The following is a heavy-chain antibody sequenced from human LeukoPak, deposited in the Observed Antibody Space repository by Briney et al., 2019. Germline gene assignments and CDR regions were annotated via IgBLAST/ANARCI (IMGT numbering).Heavy chain of an antibody. CDR3: ARSGGNWNDVGGVFDY. V-gene: IGHV3-23*01. Sequence: GGSLRLSCAASGFTFSSYAMSWVRQAPGKGLEWVSAISGSGGSTYYADSVKGRFTISRDNSKNTLYLQMNSLRAEDTAVYYCARSGGNWNDVGGVFDYWGQGTLVTVSS. CDR2: ISGSGGST. D-gene: IGHD1-1*01. J-gene: IGHJ4*02. CDR1: GFTFSSYA.